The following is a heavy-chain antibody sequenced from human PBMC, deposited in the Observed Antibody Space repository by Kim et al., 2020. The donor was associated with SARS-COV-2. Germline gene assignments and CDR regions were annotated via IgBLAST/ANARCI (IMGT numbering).Heavy chain of an antibody. Sequence: SETLSLTCTVSGGSISSYYWSWIRQPPGKGLEWIGYIYYSGSTNYNPSLKSRVTISVDTSKNQFSLKLSSVTAADTAVYYCARGHPVRQAAGGGWFDPWGQGTLVTVSS. CDR3: ARGHPVRQAAGGGWFDP. D-gene: IGHD6-13*01. CDR2: IYYSGST. J-gene: IGHJ5*02. V-gene: IGHV4-59*13. CDR1: GGSISSYY.